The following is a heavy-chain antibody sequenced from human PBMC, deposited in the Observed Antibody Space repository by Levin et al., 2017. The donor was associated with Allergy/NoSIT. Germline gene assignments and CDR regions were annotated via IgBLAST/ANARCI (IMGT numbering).Heavy chain of an antibody. CDR1: GFTFDDYG. V-gene: IGHV3-20*04. CDR3: ARETRKRITMVRGVMGDAFDI. J-gene: IGHJ3*02. D-gene: IGHD3-10*01. Sequence: GGSLRLSCAASGFTFDDYGMSWVRQAPGKGLEWVSGINWNGGSTGYADSVKGRFTISRDNAKNSLYLQMNSLRAEDTALYYCARETRKRITMVRGVMGDAFDIWGQGTMVTVSS. CDR2: INWNGGST.